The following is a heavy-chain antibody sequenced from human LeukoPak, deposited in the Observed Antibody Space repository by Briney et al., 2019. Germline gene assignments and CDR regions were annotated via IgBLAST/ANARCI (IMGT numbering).Heavy chain of an antibody. D-gene: IGHD4-17*01. J-gene: IGHJ4*02. CDR2: ISSSGSTI. CDR3: ARPPQPDGDPLDY. CDR1: GFTFSDYY. V-gene: IGHV3-11*04. Sequence: GGSLRLSCAASGFTFSDYYMSWIRQAPGKGLEWVSYISSSGSTIYYADSVKGRFTISRDNAKNSLYLQINSLRAEDTAVYYCARPPQPDGDPLDYWGQGTLVTVSS.